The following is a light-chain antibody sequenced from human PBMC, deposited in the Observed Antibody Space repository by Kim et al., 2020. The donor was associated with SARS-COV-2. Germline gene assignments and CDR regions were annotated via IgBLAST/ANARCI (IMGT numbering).Light chain of an antibody. J-gene: IGLJ2*01. V-gene: IGLV3-1*01. CDR3: QAWDSSLVV. Sequence: VSRGQPASITGSGDKLGDKYACWYQQKPGQSPVLVTYQDSKRPSGIPERFSGSNSGNTATLTISGTQAMDEADYYCQAWDSSLVVFGGGTQLTVL. CDR2: QDS. CDR1: KLGDKY.